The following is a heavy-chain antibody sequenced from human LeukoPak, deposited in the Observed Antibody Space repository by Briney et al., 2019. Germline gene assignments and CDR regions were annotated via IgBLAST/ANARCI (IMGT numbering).Heavy chain of an antibody. J-gene: IGHJ4*02. D-gene: IGHD3-10*01. Sequence: SSETLSLTCAVYGGSFSGYYWSWIRQPPGKGLEWIGEINHSGSTNYNPSLKSRVTISVDTSKNQFSLKLSSVTAADTAVYYCARSSYYYGSGGYFGYWGQGTLVTVSS. CDR2: INHSGST. CDR3: ARSSYYYGSGGYFGY. V-gene: IGHV4-34*01. CDR1: GGSFSGYY.